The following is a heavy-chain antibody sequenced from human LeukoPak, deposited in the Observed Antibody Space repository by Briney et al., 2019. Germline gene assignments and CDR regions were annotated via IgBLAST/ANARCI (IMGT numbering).Heavy chain of an antibody. J-gene: IGHJ4*02. CDR2: IRGSGGTT. V-gene: IGHV3-23*01. D-gene: IGHD3-9*01. CDR1: GFIFSGCA. Sequence: AGGSLRLSCAASGFIFSGCAMSWVRQAPGKGLEWVSAIRGSGGTTYYADSVKGRLTISRDNSKDTLYLQMNSLRAEDTAVYYCAKGLYDWLSDTDYWGQGTLVTVSS. CDR3: AKGLYDWLSDTDY.